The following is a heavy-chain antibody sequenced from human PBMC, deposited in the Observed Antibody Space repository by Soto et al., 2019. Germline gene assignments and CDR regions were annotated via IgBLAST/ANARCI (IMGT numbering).Heavy chain of an antibody. CDR2: IKSKTAGGTT. CDR1: GFTLSTAW. Sequence: EAQLVESGGGLVEPGGSLRLSCAASGFTLSTAWMHWVRQAPGRGLEWVGRIKSKTAGGTTDYAAPVRGRFSISRGDSKNMLYLDMNGLKTEDTAVYFCATDRSAYKLQLRYNWFDPWGQGTLVTVSS. D-gene: IGHD1-7*01. CDR3: ATDRSAYKLQLRYNWFDP. J-gene: IGHJ5*02. V-gene: IGHV3-15*07.